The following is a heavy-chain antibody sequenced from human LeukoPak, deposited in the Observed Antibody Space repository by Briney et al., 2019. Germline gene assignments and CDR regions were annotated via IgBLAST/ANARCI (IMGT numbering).Heavy chain of an antibody. V-gene: IGHV3-9*03. Sequence: PGRSLRLSCAASGFTFDDYAMHWVRQAPGKGLEWVSGISWNSGSIGYADSVKGRFTISRDNAKNFLYLQMNSLRAEDMALYYCAKSTSGSLNLYYFDYWGQGTLVTVSS. J-gene: IGHJ4*02. CDR2: ISWNSGSI. D-gene: IGHD1-26*01. CDR1: GFTFDDYA. CDR3: AKSTSGSLNLYYFDY.